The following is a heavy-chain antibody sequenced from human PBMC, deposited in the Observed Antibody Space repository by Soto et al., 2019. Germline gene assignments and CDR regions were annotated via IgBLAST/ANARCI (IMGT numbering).Heavy chain of an antibody. Sequence: QVQLVESGGGVVQRGRSLRLSCAASGFTFSHYGIHWVRQAPGKGLEWLAVISYDGSNKHYADSVKGRFTVSRDNSKNTLYLQMNSLRAEDTAVYFCARYSGKYQGPIDYWGQGTLVTVSS. D-gene: IGHD1-26*01. J-gene: IGHJ4*02. CDR1: GFTFSHYG. CDR2: ISYDGSNK. V-gene: IGHV3-30*03. CDR3: ARYSGKYQGPIDY.